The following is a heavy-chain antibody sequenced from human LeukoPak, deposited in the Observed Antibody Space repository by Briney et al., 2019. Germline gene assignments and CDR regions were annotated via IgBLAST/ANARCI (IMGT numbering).Heavy chain of an antibody. Sequence: GSVKVSCKVSGYSLTELSMHWVRQTPGKGLEWMGGFDPEAGETIYAQKFQGRVTMTEDTSTDTAYVELSSLRSEDTAVFYCATWAGAVIVDKNGGVYWGQRTPVTVSS. D-gene: IGHD3-22*01. J-gene: IGHJ4*02. CDR1: GYSLTELS. CDR2: FDPEAGET. CDR3: ATWAGAVIVDKNGGVY. V-gene: IGHV1-24*01.